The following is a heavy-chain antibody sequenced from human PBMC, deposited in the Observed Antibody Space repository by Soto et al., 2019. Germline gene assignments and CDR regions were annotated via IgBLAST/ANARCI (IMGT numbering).Heavy chain of an antibody. CDR3: ARGSLRWIGAQNWFDT. CDR2: ISNNANTI. D-gene: IGHD3-10*01. CDR1: GFTFSDYF. V-gene: IGHV3-11*01. J-gene: IGHJ5*02. Sequence: QVQLVESGGGLVKTGGSLRVSCVASGFTFSDYFMSWIRQAPGKGLEWLSYISNNANTIYYADSVRGRFSISRDNARNSLYLRMHSLRADDTAVYCCARGSLRWIGAQNWFDTWGQGTLVTVSS.